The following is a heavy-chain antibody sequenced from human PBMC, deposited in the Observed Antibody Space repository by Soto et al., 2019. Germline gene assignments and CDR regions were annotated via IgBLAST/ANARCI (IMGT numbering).Heavy chain of an antibody. D-gene: IGHD4-17*01. J-gene: IGHJ4*02. Sequence: ASVKVSCKASGYTFTSYAMHWVRQAPGQRLEWMGWINAGNGNTKYSQKFQGRVTITRDTSASTAYMELSSLRSEDTAVYYCARGIPNYGDFDYWGQGTLVTVSS. V-gene: IGHV1-3*01. CDR2: INAGNGNT. CDR3: ARGIPNYGDFDY. CDR1: GYTFTSYA.